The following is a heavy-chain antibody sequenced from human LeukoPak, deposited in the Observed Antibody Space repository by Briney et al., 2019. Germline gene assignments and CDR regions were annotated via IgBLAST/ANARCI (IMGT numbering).Heavy chain of an antibody. CDR3: ARASPTTNKGAYGWFDP. D-gene: IGHD1-14*01. CDR2: IYTSGST. Sequence: SETLSLTCTVSGGSISGYYWSWIRRPAGKGLEWIGRIYTSGSTNYNPSLKSRVTMSVDTSKNQFSLKLSSVTAADTAVYYCARASPTTNKGAYGWFDPWGQGTLVTVSS. CDR1: GGSISGYY. V-gene: IGHV4-4*07. J-gene: IGHJ5*02.